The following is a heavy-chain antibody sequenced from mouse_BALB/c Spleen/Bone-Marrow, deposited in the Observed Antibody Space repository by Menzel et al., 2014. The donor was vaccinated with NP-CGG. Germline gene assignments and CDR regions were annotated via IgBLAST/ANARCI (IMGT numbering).Heavy chain of an antibody. V-gene: IGHV5-12-2*01. CDR1: GFIFSSYT. Sequence: EVMLVESGGGLVQPGGSLKLSCAASGFIFSSYTMSWVRQTPEKRLEWVAYISNGGGSTYYPDTVKGRFTISRDNAKNTRYLQMSSLKSEDTAMYYCARHGYYGSRAMDYWGQGTSVTVSS. CDR3: ARHGYYGSRAMDY. J-gene: IGHJ4*01. D-gene: IGHD1-1*01. CDR2: ISNGGGST.